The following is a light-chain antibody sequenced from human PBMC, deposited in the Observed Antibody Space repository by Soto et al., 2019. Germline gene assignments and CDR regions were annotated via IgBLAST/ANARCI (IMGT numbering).Light chain of an antibody. Sequence: QSALTQPPSASGSPGQSVTISCTGTSSDVGAYNFVSWYQQHPGKAPKLMIYEVSKRPSGVPDRFSGSKSGNTASLTVSGLQAEDEADYYCNSYAGSNKKVFGGGTKVTVL. CDR2: EVS. CDR1: SSDVGAYNF. V-gene: IGLV2-8*01. J-gene: IGLJ2*01. CDR3: NSYAGSNKKV.